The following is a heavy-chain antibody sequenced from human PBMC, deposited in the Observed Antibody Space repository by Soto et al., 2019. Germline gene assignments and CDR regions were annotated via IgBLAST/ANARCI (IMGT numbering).Heavy chain of an antibody. CDR1: GFTFSSYA. V-gene: IGHV3-23*01. D-gene: IGHD6-6*01. J-gene: IGHJ1*01. CDR3: AKDLRVAARPEYFQH. Sequence: GESLKISCAASGFTFSSYAMSWVRQAPGKGLEWVSAISGSGGSTYYADSVKGRFTISRDNSKNTLYLQMNSLRAEDTAVYYCAKDLRVAARPEYFQHWGQGTLVTVSS. CDR2: ISGSGGST.